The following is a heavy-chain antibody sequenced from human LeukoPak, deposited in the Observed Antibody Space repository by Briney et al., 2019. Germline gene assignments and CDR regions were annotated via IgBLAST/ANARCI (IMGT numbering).Heavy chain of an antibody. CDR3: ARSHCSSTICSFDY. Sequence: SETLSLTCAVSGYSISSGYYWGWIRQSPGKGLEWTGSIYRSGSTYYNPSLKSRVTISVDTSKNQFSLKLSSVTAADTAVYYCARSHCSSTICSFDYWGQGTLVTVSS. J-gene: IGHJ4*02. V-gene: IGHV4-38-2*01. D-gene: IGHD2-2*01. CDR2: IYRSGST. CDR1: GYSISSGYY.